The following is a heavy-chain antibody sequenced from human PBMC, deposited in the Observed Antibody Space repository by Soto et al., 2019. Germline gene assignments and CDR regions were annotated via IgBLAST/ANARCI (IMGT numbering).Heavy chain of an antibody. D-gene: IGHD3-22*01. CDR3: AREGLSYDSPHPRSFDY. V-gene: IGHV3-30-3*01. Sequence: PGGSLRLSCAASGFTFSSYAMHWVRQAPGKGLEWVAVISYDGSNKYYADSVKGRFTISRDNSKNTLYLQMNSLRAEDTAVYYCAREGLSYDSPHPRSFDYWGQGTLVTVSS. CDR2: ISYDGSNK. CDR1: GFTFSSYA. J-gene: IGHJ4*02.